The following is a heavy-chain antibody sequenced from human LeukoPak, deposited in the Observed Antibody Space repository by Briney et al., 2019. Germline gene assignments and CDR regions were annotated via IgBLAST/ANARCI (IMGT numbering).Heavy chain of an antibody. D-gene: IGHD5-24*01. Sequence: SVKVSCKASGGTFSSYAISWVRPAPGQGLEWMGRIIPILCIANYAQKFQGRVTITADKSTSTACMELSSLRSEDTAVYYCARGDVEMATMFDYWGQGTLVTVSS. V-gene: IGHV1-69*04. CDR1: GGTFSSYA. CDR3: ARGDVEMATMFDY. J-gene: IGHJ4*02. CDR2: IIPILCIA.